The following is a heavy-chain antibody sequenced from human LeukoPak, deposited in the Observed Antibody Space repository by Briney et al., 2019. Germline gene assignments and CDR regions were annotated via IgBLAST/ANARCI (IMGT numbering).Heavy chain of an antibody. V-gene: IGHV3-33*01. D-gene: IGHD3-22*01. J-gene: IGHJ4*02. CDR2: IWYDGGNK. CDR3: ATHDSSGYYGLPPDY. Sequence: GGSLRLSCAASGFTFSSSGMHWVRQAPGKGLEWVAVIWYDGGNKYYADSVKGRFTISRDNSKNTLYLQMNSLRAEDTAVYYCATHDSSGYYGLPPDYWGQGTLVTVSS. CDR1: GFTFSSSG.